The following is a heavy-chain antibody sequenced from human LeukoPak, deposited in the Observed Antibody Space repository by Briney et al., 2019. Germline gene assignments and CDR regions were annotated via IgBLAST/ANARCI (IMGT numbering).Heavy chain of an antibody. CDR2: VNWNGGST. J-gene: IGHJ4*02. V-gene: IGHV3-20*04. CDR1: GFTFDDYG. CDR3: ARVIPQGRSYSMSDY. Sequence: PGGSLRLSCAASGFTFDDYGMSWVRQAPGKGLEWISGVNWNGGSTGYADSVKGRFTISRDNAKNSLYLQMNSLRAEDTAVYYCARVIPQGRSYSMSDYWGQGTLVTVSS. D-gene: IGHD1-26*01.